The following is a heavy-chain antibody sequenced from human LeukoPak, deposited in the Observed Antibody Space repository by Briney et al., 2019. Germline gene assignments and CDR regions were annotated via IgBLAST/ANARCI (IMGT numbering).Heavy chain of an antibody. J-gene: IGHJ6*02. D-gene: IGHD6-13*01. Sequence: PSETLSLTCTVSGGSISSYYWSWIRQPPGKGLEWIGYIYYSGSTNYNPSLKSRVTISVDTSKNQFSLKLSSVTAADTAVYYCARAPMPRGQLVQGPYYYYGMDVWGQGTTVTVSS. CDR3: ARAPMPRGQLVQGPYYYYGMDV. V-gene: IGHV4-59*01. CDR1: GGSISSYY. CDR2: IYYSGST.